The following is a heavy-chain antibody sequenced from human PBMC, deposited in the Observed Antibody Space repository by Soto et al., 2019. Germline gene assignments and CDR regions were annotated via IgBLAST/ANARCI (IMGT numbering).Heavy chain of an antibody. CDR3: AKEVWSGPMDV. D-gene: IGHD3-3*01. CDR1: GFTFSSYG. Sequence: GGSLRLSCAASGFTFSSYGMHWVRQAPGKGLEWVAVISYDGSNKYYADSVKGRFTISRDNSKNTLYLQMNSLRAEDTAVYYGAKEVWSGPMDVWGQGTTVTVSS. CDR2: ISYDGSNK. V-gene: IGHV3-30*18. J-gene: IGHJ6*02.